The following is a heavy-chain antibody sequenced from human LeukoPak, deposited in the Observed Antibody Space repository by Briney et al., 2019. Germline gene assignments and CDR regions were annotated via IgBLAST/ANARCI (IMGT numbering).Heavy chain of an antibody. D-gene: IGHD2-15*01. CDR3: ARYCSGGSCYPDAFDI. V-gene: IGHV3-7*04. CDR1: GFTFSSYW. CDR2: IKQDGSEK. Sequence: GGSLRLSCAASGFTFSSYWMSWVRQARGKGLEWVANIKQDGSEKYYVDSVKGRFTISRDNAKNSLYLQMNSLRAEDTAVYYCARYCSGGSCYPDAFDIWGQGTMVTVSS. J-gene: IGHJ3*02.